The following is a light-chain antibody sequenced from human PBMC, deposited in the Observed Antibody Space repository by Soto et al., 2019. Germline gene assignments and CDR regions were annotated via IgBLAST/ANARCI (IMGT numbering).Light chain of an antibody. CDR1: SNDVGGYDY. J-gene: IGLJ2*01. CDR2: DVN. V-gene: IGLV2-11*01. CDR3: CSYAGSSVV. Sequence: QSALTQPRSVSGSPGQSVTISCTGTSNDVGGYDYVSWYQQHPDKAPKFMIYDVNKRPSGVPDRFSGSKSGNTASLTISGIQAEDEADYDCCSYAGSSVVFGGGTKLTVL.